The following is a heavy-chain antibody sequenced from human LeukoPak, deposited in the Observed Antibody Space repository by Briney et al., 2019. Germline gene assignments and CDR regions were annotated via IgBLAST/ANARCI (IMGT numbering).Heavy chain of an antibody. CDR3: AKNIYDWNSFYFDS. CDR1: GGSISSSSYY. J-gene: IGHJ4*02. V-gene: IGHV4-39*01. Sequence: SETLSLTCTVSGGSISSSSYYWGWIRQPPGKGLEWIGSIYYSGSTYYNPSLKSRVTISVDMSKNQFSLNLRSVTAADTAVYYCAKNIYDWNSFYFDSWGQGTLVTVSS. CDR2: IYYSGST. D-gene: IGHD1-7*01.